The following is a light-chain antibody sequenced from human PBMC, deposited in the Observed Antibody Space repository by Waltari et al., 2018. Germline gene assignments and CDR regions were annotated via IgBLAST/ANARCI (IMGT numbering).Light chain of an antibody. CDR3: QVWDDVTDSGV. CDR2: YDS. Sequence: YVLTQPPSVSVDPGQTARLPCGGDNIGSKSVNWYQPKPGQAPVLVMFYDSDRPSEIPERFSGSNSGNTATLTISWVEAGDEADYHCQVWDDVTDSGVFGGGTKLTVL. J-gene: IGLJ3*02. V-gene: IGLV3-21*04. CDR1: NIGSKS.